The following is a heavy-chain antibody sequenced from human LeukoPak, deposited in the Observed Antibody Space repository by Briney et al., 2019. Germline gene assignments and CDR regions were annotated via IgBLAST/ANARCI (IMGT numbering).Heavy chain of an antibody. CDR1: GFIFSSYA. CDR3: AKMRGQYYHSYYMDA. J-gene: IGHJ6*03. CDR2: GGSGGST. V-gene: IGHV3-23*01. Sequence: GGSLRLSCAASGFIFSSYAMSWVRQAPGKGLEWVSYGGSGGSTYYADSVKGRFTVSRDNSKSTLYLHMNSLTAEDTAVYYCAKMRGQYYHSYYMDAWGKGTTVTVSS.